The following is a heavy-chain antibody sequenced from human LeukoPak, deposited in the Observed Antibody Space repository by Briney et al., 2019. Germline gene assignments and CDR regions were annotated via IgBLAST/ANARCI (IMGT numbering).Heavy chain of an antibody. V-gene: IGHV4-34*01. CDR3: AREGSGSYSSFFDY. D-gene: IGHD1-26*01. J-gene: IGHJ4*02. CDR1: GGSLSDYY. Sequence: SETLSLTCAVYGGSLSDYYWSWIRQSPGKGLEWIGEISHRGRTYYNLSLKSRVTVSVDTSKNQFSLKLSSVTAADTAVYYCAREGSGSYSSFFDYWGQGTLVTVSS. CDR2: ISHRGRT.